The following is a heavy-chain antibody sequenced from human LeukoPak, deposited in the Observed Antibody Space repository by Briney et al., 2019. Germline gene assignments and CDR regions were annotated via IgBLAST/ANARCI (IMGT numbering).Heavy chain of an antibody. D-gene: IGHD3-10*01. Sequence: GGSLRLSCAASGFTFKSYEMNWVRQAPGKGLEWVSITYSDGGTYYAESVKGRFTISRDNSKNTLYLQMNSLRAEDTAVYYCARESRFGESFFDYWGQGTLVTVSS. CDR3: ARESRFGESFFDY. V-gene: IGHV3-53*01. CDR1: GFTFKSYE. J-gene: IGHJ4*02. CDR2: TYSDGGT.